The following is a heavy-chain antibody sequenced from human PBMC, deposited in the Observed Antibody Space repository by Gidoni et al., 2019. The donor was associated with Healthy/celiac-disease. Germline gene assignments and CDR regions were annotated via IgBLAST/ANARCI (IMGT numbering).Heavy chain of an antibody. J-gene: IGHJ4*02. CDR3: ARGRGITMVRGVSGVDY. CDR1: GGSFSGYY. CDR2: IKHSGST. V-gene: IGHV4-34*01. D-gene: IGHD3-10*01. Sequence: QVQLQQWGAGLLKPSETLSLTCAVYGGSFSGYYWRWIRQPPGKGLEWIGEIKHSGSTNYNPSRKSRVTIAVDTSKNQFSLKLSFVTAADTAVYYCARGRGITMVRGVSGVDYWGQGTLVTVSS.